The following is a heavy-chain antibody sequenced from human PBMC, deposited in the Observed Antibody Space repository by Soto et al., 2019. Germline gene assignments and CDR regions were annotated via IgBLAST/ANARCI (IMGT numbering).Heavy chain of an antibody. Sequence: SETLSLTCTVSGGSISSRGYYWTWIRQHPGKGLEWIGYIYYSGITYYSPSLKSRVSISIDTSKNQFSLNLNSVAAADTAVYYCARFSVGHYNSSGYYFVDLWGQGTLVTVSS. D-gene: IGHD3-22*01. CDR2: IYYSGIT. CDR1: GGSISSRGYY. J-gene: IGHJ5*02. V-gene: IGHV4-31*03. CDR3: ARFSVGHYNSSGYYFVDL.